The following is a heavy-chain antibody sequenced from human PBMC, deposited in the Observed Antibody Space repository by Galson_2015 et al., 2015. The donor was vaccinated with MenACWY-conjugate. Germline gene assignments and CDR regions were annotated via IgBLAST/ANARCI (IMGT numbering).Heavy chain of an antibody. CDR3: ARDDYYDTQYAFDI. J-gene: IGHJ3*02. D-gene: IGHD3-22*01. CDR1: GFTFSSYA. V-gene: IGHV3-30*04. Sequence: SLRLSCAASGFTFSSYAMHWVRQAPGKGLEWVAVISYDGSNKYYADSVKGRFTISRDNSKNTLYLQMNSLRAEDTAVYYCARDDYYDTQYAFDIWGQGTMVTVSS. CDR2: ISYDGSNK.